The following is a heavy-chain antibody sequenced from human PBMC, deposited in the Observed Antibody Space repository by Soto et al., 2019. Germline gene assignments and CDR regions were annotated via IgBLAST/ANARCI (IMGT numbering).Heavy chain of an antibody. D-gene: IGHD6-6*01. CDR2: MSYDGSKE. CDR1: GFIFSDYG. J-gene: IGHJ4*02. V-gene: IGHV3-30*18. CDR3: AKDGRIAAFDY. Sequence: QVQLVESGGGVVQPGRSLRLSCAASGFIFSDYGMHWVRQAPGKGLEWVALMSYDGSKEYYADSVKGRFTISRDNSKNTLYLQMNRLSAEDSAVYYCAKDGRIAAFDYWGQGTLVIVSS.